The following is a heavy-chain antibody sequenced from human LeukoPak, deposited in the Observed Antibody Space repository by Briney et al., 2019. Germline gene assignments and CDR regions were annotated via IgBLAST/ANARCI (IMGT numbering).Heavy chain of an antibody. J-gene: IGHJ4*02. CDR3: ARARGYSSSSFDY. V-gene: IGHV3-33*01. Sequence: QPGRSLRLSCAASGFTFSSYGMHWVRQAPGKGLEWVAVIWYDGSNKYYADSVKGRLTISRDNSKNTLYLQMNSLRAEDTAVYYCARARGYSSSSFDYWGQGTLVTVSS. CDR1: GFTFSSYG. CDR2: IWYDGSNK. D-gene: IGHD6-6*01.